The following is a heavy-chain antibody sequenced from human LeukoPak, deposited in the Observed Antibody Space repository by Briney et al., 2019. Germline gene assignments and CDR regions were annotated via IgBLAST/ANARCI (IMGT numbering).Heavy chain of an antibody. CDR1: GGSISSYN. V-gene: IGHV4-4*09. CDR3: ARGVAARVGFDP. D-gene: IGHD6-13*01. J-gene: IGHJ5*02. CDR2: IYTSGST. Sequence: SETLSLTCTVSGGSISSYNGSWIRKPPGKGLEWIGYIYTSGSTSYNPSLKSRVTISVDTSKNQFSLKLSSVTAADTAVYYCARGVAARVGFDPWGQGTLVTVSS.